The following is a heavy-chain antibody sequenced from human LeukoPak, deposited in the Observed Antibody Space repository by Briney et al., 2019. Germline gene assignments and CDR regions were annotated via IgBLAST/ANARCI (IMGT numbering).Heavy chain of an antibody. Sequence: PGGSLRLSCATSGFTLSDYYMNWVRQPPGKGLEWIGEINHSGSTNYNPSLKSRVTISVDTSKNQFSLKLSSVTAADTAVYYCGRGGGIVVYAPRLDSFDSGGKETLSTFSS. J-gene: IGHJ4*02. CDR1: GFTLSDYY. V-gene: IGHV4-34*01. CDR3: GRGGGIVVYAPRLDSFDS. D-gene: IGHD1-26*01. CDR2: INHSGST.